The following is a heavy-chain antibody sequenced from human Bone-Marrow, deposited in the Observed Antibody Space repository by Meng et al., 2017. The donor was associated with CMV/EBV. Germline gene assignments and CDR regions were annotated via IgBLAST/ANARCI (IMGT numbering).Heavy chain of an antibody. CDR3: ARDHEEFDP. Sequence: SETLSLTCTVSGGSISSYYWSWIRQPPGKGLEWIGSIYHSGSTYYNPSLKSRVTISVDTSKNQFSLKLSSVTAADTAVYYCARDHEEFDPWGQGTLVTVSS. V-gene: IGHV4-38-2*02. CDR1: GGSISSYY. J-gene: IGHJ5*02. CDR2: IYHSGST.